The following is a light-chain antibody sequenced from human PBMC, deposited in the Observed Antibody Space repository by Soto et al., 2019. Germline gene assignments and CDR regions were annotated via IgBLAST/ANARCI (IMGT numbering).Light chain of an antibody. CDR3: QQSYSTPQT. CDR1: QSISKY. J-gene: IGKJ2*01. V-gene: IGKV1-39*01. Sequence: DIQMTQSPSSLSASVGDRVTIACRASQSISKYLHWYQQKPGKAPKLLIYAASSLQSGVPSRFSGSGSGTDFTLTISSLQSEDFATYYCQQSYSTPQTFGQGTKLEIK. CDR2: AAS.